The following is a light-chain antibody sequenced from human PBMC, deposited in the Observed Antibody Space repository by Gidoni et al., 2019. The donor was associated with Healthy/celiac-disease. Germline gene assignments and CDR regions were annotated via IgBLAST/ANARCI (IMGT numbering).Light chain of an antibody. J-gene: IGKJ1*01. V-gene: IGKV3-20*01. CDR2: GAS. CDR3: QQYGSSLWT. Sequence: EIVLTQSPGTLSLSPGERATLSCRASQSVSSSYLSWYQQKPGQAPRLLIYGASSRVTGLPDRFSGSGSGTAFTLTISRLEPEDFAVYYCQQYGSSLWTFGQGTKVEIK. CDR1: QSVSSSY.